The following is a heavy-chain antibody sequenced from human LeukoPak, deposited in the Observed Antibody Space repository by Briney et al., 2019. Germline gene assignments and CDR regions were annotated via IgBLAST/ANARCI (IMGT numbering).Heavy chain of an antibody. CDR2: INPNSGGT. CDR1: GYTFTVYY. CDR3: ARDFDDILTGYPDPSDYYMDV. V-gene: IGHV1-2*02. Sequence: ASVKVSCKASGYTFTVYYMHWVRQAPGQGLEWMGWINPNSGGTNYAQKFQGRVTMTRDTSISTAYMELSRLRSDDTAVYYCARDFDDILTGYPDPSDYYMDVWGKGTTVTVSS. J-gene: IGHJ6*03. D-gene: IGHD3-9*01.